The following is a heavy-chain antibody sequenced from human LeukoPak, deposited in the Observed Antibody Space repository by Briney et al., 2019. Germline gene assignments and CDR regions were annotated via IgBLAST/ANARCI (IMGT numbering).Heavy chain of an antibody. J-gene: IGHJ4*02. CDR2: ISGSGGST. CDR1: GFTFSSYA. D-gene: IGHD1-26*01. V-gene: IGHV3-23*01. Sequence: GGSLRLSCAASGFTFSSYAMTWDRQAPGKGLEWVSTISGSGGSTYYADSVKGRFTISRDNSKNTLYLQMNSLRGEDTAVYYCAKEDPGATFDYWGQGTLVTVSS. CDR3: AKEDPGATFDY.